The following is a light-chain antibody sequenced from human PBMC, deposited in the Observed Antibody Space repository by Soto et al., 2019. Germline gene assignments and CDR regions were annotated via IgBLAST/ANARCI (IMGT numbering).Light chain of an antibody. CDR2: DAS. J-gene: IGKJ3*01. Sequence: EIVLTQSPATLSLSPGERATLSCRASQSVSTYLAWYQQRPGQAPRLLIYDASNRATGIPARFSGSGSGTDFTLTISSVEPEDFAVYFCQLRSNWPPFTFGPGTKVDIK. CDR3: QLRSNWPPFT. V-gene: IGKV3-11*01. CDR1: QSVSTY.